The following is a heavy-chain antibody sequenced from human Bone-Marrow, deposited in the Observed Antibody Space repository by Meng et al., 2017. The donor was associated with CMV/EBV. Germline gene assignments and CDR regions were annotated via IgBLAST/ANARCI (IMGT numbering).Heavy chain of an antibody. V-gene: IGHV3-21*01. D-gene: IGHD2-15*01. CDR3: AKLVGNFDY. CDR2: ISSSSSYI. J-gene: IGHJ4*02. Sequence: GGSLRLSCAASGFTVSSNYMSWVRQAPGKGLEWVSSISSSSSYIYYADSVKGRFTISRDNAKNSLYLQMNSLRAEDTAVYYCAKLVGNFDYWGQGTLVTVSS. CDR1: GFTVSSNY.